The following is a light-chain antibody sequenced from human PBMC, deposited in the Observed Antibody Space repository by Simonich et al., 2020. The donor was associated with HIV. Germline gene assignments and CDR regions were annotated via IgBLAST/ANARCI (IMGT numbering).Light chain of an antibody. Sequence: VIWMTQSPSLLSASTGDRVTINCRLSQDISTYLAWYQHKPGKAPKLLVYDASRLESGGPSRFSGSGSGTDYTLTISSLQPEDFATYYCQQYYHTPPWTFGQGTKVEIK. J-gene: IGKJ1*01. CDR2: DAS. CDR3: QQYYHTPPWT. V-gene: IGKV1D-8*03. CDR1: QDISTY.